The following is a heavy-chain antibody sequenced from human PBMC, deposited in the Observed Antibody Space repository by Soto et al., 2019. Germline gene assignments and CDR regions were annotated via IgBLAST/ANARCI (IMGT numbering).Heavy chain of an antibody. CDR1: GYTFTSYY. D-gene: IGHD3-22*01. V-gene: IGHV1-46*01. Sequence: GASVKVSCKASGYTFTSYYMHWVRQAPGQGLEWMGIINPSGGSTSYAQKFQGRVTMTRDTSTSTVYMELSGLRSEDTAVYYCARASPRSLYYDSSGYPGDGRYGMDVWGQGTTVTVSS. CDR2: INPSGGST. J-gene: IGHJ6*02. CDR3: ARASPRSLYYDSSGYPGDGRYGMDV.